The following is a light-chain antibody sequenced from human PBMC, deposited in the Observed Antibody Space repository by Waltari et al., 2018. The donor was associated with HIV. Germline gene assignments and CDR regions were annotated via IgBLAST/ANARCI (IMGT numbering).Light chain of an antibody. CDR2: DVS. Sequence: QSALTQPASVSGSPGQSSTLSCTGASSDAGRYNYVPWYQHHPGKAPKLIIYDVSNRPSGVSNRFSGSKSGTTASLTISGLQAEDEADYYCSSYTSSRTVVFGGGTKLTVL. V-gene: IGLV2-14*03. CDR1: SSDAGRYNY. CDR3: SSYTSSRTVV. J-gene: IGLJ2*01.